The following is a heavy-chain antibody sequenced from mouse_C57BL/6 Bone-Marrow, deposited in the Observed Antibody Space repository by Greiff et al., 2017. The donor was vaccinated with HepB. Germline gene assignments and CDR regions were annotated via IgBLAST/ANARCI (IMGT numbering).Heavy chain of an antibody. CDR2: IYPRSGNT. D-gene: IGHD1-1*01. CDR3: ARRVITTAWYFDV. CDR1: GYTFTSYG. J-gene: IGHJ1*03. V-gene: IGHV1-81*01. Sequence: QVQLQQSGAELARPGASVKLSCKASGYTFTSYGISWVKQRTGQGLEWIGEIYPRSGNTYYNEKFKGKATLTADKSSSTAYMELRSLTSEDSAVYFGARRVITTAWYFDVWGTGTTVTVSS.